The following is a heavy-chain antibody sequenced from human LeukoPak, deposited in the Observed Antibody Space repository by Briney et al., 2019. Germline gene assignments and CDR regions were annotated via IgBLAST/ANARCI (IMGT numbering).Heavy chain of an antibody. CDR2: ISSISSV. Sequence: PGGSLRLSCAASGFSFSNYNMQWGRQAPGKGLEWVSYISSISSVNYSDSVKGRFTISRDNAKTSLYLQMRSLRDDDAAVYYCARGGVSYFDYWGQGTLVTVSS. D-gene: IGHD3-3*01. V-gene: IGHV3-48*02. CDR3: ARGGVSYFDY. CDR1: GFSFSNYN. J-gene: IGHJ4*02.